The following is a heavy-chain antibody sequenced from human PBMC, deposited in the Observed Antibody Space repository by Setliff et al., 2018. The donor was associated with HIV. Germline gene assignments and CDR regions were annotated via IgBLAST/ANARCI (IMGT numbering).Heavy chain of an antibody. CDR3: ARSSTPDTRAYYPDY. CDR1: GGSFSGYY. J-gene: IGHJ4*02. CDR2: ISYSGGT. V-gene: IGHV4-34*01. Sequence: SETLSLTCAVYGGSFSGYYWSWIRQHPGKGLEWIGYISYSGGTYYKPSLKSRVTISVDTSKNQLSLKLSSVTAADTAVYYCARSSTPDTRAYYPDYWGQGTLVTVSS. D-gene: IGHD3-22*01.